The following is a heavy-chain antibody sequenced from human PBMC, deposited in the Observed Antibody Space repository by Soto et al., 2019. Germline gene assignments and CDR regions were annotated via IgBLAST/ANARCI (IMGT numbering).Heavy chain of an antibody. D-gene: IGHD3-22*01. CDR2: IYYSGST. Sequence: ETLSLTCTVSVGSITSYYLSWIRQPPGKGLEWIGYIYYSGSTNYNPSLKSRVTISVDTSKNQFSLKLSSVTAADTAVYYCARAGWDYYDSSGYLPPDYWGQGTLVTVSS. J-gene: IGHJ4*02. CDR1: VGSITSYY. CDR3: ARAGWDYYDSSGYLPPDY. V-gene: IGHV4-59*01.